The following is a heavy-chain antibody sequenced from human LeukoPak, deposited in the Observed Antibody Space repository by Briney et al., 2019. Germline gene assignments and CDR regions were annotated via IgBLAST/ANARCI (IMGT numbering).Heavy chain of an antibody. V-gene: IGHV3-21*04. CDR2: ISYTGTYI. J-gene: IGHJ4*02. CDR1: AFSLNAYN. D-gene: IGHD1-26*01. CDR3: VRDRGTYRPIDY. Sequence: GGSLRFSCAASAFSLNAYNMNWVRQAPGKGLEWVSSISYTGTYIYYADSVKGRFTISRDNAQNSLYLQMNSLRAEDTAIYYCVRDRGTYRPIDYWGQGTLVTVSS.